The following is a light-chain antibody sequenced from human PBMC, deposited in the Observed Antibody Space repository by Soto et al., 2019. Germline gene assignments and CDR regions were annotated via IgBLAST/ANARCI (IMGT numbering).Light chain of an antibody. Sequence: QSALTQPASVSGSPGQSITISCTGTSSDVGGYNYVSWYQQHPGKAPKLMIYDVSNRPSGVSNRFSGSKSGNTASLTISGLQAEDEADYYCSSYKSSSTPLVFGGGTKLTV. V-gene: IGLV2-14*01. CDR2: DVS. J-gene: IGLJ2*01. CDR3: SSYKSSSTPLV. CDR1: SSDVGGYNY.